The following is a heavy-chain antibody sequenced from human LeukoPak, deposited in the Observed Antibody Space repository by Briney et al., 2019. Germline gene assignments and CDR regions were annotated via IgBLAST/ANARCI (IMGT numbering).Heavy chain of an antibody. CDR2: ISSSSCTM. V-gene: IGHV3-48*01. J-gene: IGHJ6*03. D-gene: IGHD3-3*01. CDR3: ARGDLWSGYYSPYYMDV. CDR1: GFPFSSYN. Sequence: GGPLRLSCAASGFPFSSYNMNCVRQAPGKGLEWVSYISSSSCTMYYADSVKGRFTISRDNAKNSLYLQMNRLRAEDTAVYYCARGDLWSGYYSPYYMDVWGKGTTVTVSS.